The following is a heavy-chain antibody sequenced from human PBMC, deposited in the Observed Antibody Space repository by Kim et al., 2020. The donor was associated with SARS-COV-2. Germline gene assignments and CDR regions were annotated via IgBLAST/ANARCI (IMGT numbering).Heavy chain of an antibody. J-gene: IGHJ6*02. CDR3: TTALAMVRGAPWGMDV. Sequence: GGSLRLSCAASGFTFSNAWMSWVRQAPGKGLEWVGRIKSKTDGGTTDYAAPVKGRFTISRDDSKNTLYLQMNSLKTEDTAVYYCTTALAMVRGAPWGMDVWGQGTTVTVSS. CDR2: IKSKTDGGTT. V-gene: IGHV3-15*01. D-gene: IGHD3-10*01. CDR1: GFTFSNAW.